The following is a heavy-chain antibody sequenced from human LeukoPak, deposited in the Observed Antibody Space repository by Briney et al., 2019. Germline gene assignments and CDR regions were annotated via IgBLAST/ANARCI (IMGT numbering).Heavy chain of an antibody. CDR2: IYPGDSNT. Sequence: GESLKISCKGSGYSFTSYWIGWVRQMPGKGLEWMGIIYPGDSNTRYSPSFQGQVTISADKSISTAYLQWSSLKASGTAMYYCARLEEYSSGWYYFDYWGQGTLVTVSS. CDR1: GYSFTSYW. D-gene: IGHD6-19*01. V-gene: IGHV5-51*01. CDR3: ARLEEYSSGWYYFDY. J-gene: IGHJ4*02.